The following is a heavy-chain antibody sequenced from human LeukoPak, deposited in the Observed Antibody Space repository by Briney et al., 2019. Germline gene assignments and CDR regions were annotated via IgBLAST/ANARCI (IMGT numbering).Heavy chain of an antibody. CDR2: IYDSGGVA. CDR1: GGSISSYY. CDR3: AKGPHGQSPRPDS. D-gene: IGHD3/OR15-3a*01. V-gene: IGHV3-53*01. Sequence: PSETLSLTCTVSGGSISSYYWSWIRQPPGKGLEWVSFIYDSGGVARYADSVKGRFIISRENSENSLSLQMYSLRVEDTAVYFCAKGPHGQSPRPDSWGQGTLVTVSS. J-gene: IGHJ4*02.